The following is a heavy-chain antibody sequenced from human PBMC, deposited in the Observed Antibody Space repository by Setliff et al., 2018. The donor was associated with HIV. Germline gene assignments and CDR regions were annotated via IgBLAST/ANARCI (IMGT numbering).Heavy chain of an antibody. V-gene: IGHV4-4*07. D-gene: IGHD3-10*01. CDR1: GGSISGFY. CDR2: IYDSGST. J-gene: IGHJ4*02. CDR3: ASSVGFRDF. Sequence: SETLSLTCTVSGGSISGFYWNWIRQSAGKGLQWIGRIYDSGSTKYNPSLKSRVTMSLDTSKNQLFLKVMSVTAADSAVYYCASSVGFRDFWGQGTPVTVSS.